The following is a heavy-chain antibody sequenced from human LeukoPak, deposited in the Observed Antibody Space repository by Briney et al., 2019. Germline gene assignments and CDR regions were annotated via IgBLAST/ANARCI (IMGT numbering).Heavy chain of an antibody. D-gene: IGHD3-9*01. CDR2: ISAYNGNT. CDR1: GYTFTSYG. V-gene: IGHV1-18*01. J-gene: IGHJ4*02. CDR3: ARDLLQYFDWLTMAGY. Sequence: ASVKVSCKASGYTFTSYGISWVRQAPGQGLEGMGWISAYNGNTKYAQRLQGRVTMTTDTSTTTAYVELRSLRSDDTAVYYCARDLLQYFDWLTMAGYWGQGTLVSVSS.